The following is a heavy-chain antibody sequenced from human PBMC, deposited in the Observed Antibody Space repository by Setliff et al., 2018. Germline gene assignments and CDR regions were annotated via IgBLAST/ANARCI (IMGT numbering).Heavy chain of an antibody. CDR3: ARDVFPYHYEGAFDI. D-gene: IGHD3-22*01. CDR2: INPSSGRA. CDR1: GYTFTSHY. V-gene: IGHV1-46*01. Sequence: CKASGYTFTSHYMHWVRQAPGLGLEWMGTINPSSGRASYAQKFQGRVTMTRDTSTSTVYMDMSSLRSEDTAVYYCARDVFPYHYEGAFDIWGQGTMVTVSS. J-gene: IGHJ3*02.